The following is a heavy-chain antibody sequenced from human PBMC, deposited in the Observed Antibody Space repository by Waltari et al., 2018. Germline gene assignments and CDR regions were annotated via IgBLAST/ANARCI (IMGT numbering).Heavy chain of an antibody. V-gene: IGHV3-73*01. D-gene: IGHD6-19*01. J-gene: IGHJ4*02. CDR3: ATSKVAGTDFDY. Sequence: EVQLVESGGGLVQPGGSLRLSCAASGFLFSGSDIPWVRQAAGKGLEWVGRIRTKAKSYATGYGASVNGRFTISRDDSKSTAYLELNSLSTEDTATYYCATSKVAGTDFDYWGQGTRVTVSS. CDR1: GFLFSGSD. CDR2: IRTKAKSYAT.